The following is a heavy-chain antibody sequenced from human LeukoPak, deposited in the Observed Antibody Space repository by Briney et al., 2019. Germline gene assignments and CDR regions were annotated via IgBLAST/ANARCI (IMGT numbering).Heavy chain of an antibody. CDR1: GFTFSSYA. D-gene: IGHD4-23*01. CDR2: ISGNGANT. CDR3: VKISPYGGNPS. J-gene: IGHJ4*02. Sequence: GGSLRLSCAASGFTFSSYAMSWVRQAPGKGLEWVSAISGNGANTYHADSVKGRFTISRDNSKNTLSLQTNSLRAEDTAVYYCVKISPYGGNPSWGQGTLVTVSS. V-gene: IGHV3-23*01.